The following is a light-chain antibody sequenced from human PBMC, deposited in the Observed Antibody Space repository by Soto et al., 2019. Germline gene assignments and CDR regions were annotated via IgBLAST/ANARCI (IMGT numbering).Light chain of an antibody. J-gene: IGLJ3*02. CDR3: CSYAGDSTWV. CDR2: EGS. Sequence: QSALTQPASVSGSPGQSITISCTGTSSDVGNYNLVSWYQQHPGEAPKLLIYEGSKRPSGVSNRFSGSKFGNTASLTISGLQAEDEVDYYCCSYAGDSTWVFGGATKLTVL. V-gene: IGLV2-23*01. CDR1: SSDVGNYNL.